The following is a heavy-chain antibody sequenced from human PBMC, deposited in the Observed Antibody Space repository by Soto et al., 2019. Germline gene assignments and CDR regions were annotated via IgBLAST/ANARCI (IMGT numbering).Heavy chain of an antibody. CDR3: ARDGYGDYGY. CDR1: GYTFTSNG. V-gene: IGHV1-18*01. Sequence: QVQLVESGAEVKKPGTSVKVSCKASGYTFTSNGIRWVRQAPGQGLEWMGWISTYNGNTNYAQKPQGRVTMTRDTSTSIAYMELRDLRSDDTAVYYCARDGYGDYGYWGQGSLVTVSS. CDR2: ISTYNGNT. J-gene: IGHJ4*02. D-gene: IGHD4-17*01.